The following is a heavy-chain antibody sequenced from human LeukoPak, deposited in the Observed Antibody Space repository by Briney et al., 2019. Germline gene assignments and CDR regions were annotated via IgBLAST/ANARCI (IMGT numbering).Heavy chain of an antibody. V-gene: IGHV3-48*03. CDR3: VRDKEVVTGIGWFDP. CDR1: GFTFSNYE. J-gene: IGHJ5*02. Sequence: PGGSLRLSCAASGFTFSNYEMNWVRQAPGRGLEGVSYISSSGLTMYYADSVKGRFTISRDNAKNSLYLQMNSLRVEDTAVYYCVRDKEVVTGIGWFDPWGQGTLVTVSS. D-gene: IGHD2-21*02. CDR2: ISSSGLTM.